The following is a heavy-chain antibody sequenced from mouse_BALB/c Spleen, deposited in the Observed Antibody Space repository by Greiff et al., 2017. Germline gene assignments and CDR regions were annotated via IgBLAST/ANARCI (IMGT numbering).Heavy chain of an antibody. CDR3: ARGGYYRYDVNY. D-gene: IGHD2-14*01. CDR1: GYTFTSYY. CDR2: IYPGDGST. Sequence: QVQLQQSGPELVKPGASVKMSCKASGYTFTSYYIHWVKQRPGQGLEWIGWIYPGDGSTKYNEKFKGKTTLTADKSSSTAYMLLSSLTSEDSAIYFCARGGYYRYDVNYWGQGTTLTVSS. J-gene: IGHJ2*01. V-gene: IGHV1S56*01.